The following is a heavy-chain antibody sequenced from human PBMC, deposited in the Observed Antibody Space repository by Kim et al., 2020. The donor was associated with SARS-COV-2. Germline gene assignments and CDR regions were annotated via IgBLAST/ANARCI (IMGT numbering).Heavy chain of an antibody. Sequence: GGSLRLSCAASGFTFSSYSMNWVRQAPGKGLEWVSSISRSSSSIYYADSVKGRFTISRDNAKSSLYLQMSSLRVEDTAVYYCAKDQQWLATHDAFDISGQGTMVTVSS. CDR1: GFTFSSYS. D-gene: IGHD6-19*01. CDR2: ISRSSSSI. V-gene: IGHV3-21*01. J-gene: IGHJ3*02. CDR3: AKDQQWLATHDAFDI.